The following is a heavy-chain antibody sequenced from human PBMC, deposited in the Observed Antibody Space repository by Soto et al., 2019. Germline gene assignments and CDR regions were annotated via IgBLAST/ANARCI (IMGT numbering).Heavy chain of an antibody. CDR1: GDSVSSNNAA. D-gene: IGHD1-7*01. V-gene: IGHV6-1*01. J-gene: IGHJ6*03. CDR2: TYYRSRWYN. Sequence: PSQTLSLTWAISGDSVSSNNAAWNWIRQSPSRGLEWLGRTYYRSRWYNDYAVSVKSRITVNPDTSKNQFSLQLTSVTPEDTAVYYCAGTTSHYWYYMDVWGKGTTVTVSS. CDR3: AGTTSHYWYYMDV.